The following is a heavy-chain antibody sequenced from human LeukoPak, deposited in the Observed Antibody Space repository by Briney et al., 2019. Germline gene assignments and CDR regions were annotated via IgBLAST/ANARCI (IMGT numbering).Heavy chain of an antibody. CDR2: IYSGGST. CDR1: GFTFNSYA. J-gene: IGHJ4*02. CDR3: ARDTPSSGFDY. D-gene: IGHD3-10*01. Sequence: GGSLRLSCVASGFTFNSYAMSWVRQAPGKGLEWVSVIYSGGSTYYADSVKGRFTISRDNSKNTVNLQMNSLRPEDTAVYYCARDTPSSGFDYWGQGTQVTVSS. V-gene: IGHV3-53*01.